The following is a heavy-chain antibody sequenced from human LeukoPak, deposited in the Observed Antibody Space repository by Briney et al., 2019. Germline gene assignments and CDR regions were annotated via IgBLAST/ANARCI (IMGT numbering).Heavy chain of an antibody. CDR2: ISSSSSYI. D-gene: IGHD6-13*01. Sequence: KPGGSLRLSCAASGFTFSSYSMNWVRQAPGKGLEWVSSISSSSSYIYYADSVKGRFTVPRDNAKNSLYLQMNSLRAEDTAVYYCARVGSIAAAGRAFDIWGQGTMVTVSS. CDR3: ARVGSIAAAGRAFDI. CDR1: GFTFSSYS. V-gene: IGHV3-21*01. J-gene: IGHJ3*02.